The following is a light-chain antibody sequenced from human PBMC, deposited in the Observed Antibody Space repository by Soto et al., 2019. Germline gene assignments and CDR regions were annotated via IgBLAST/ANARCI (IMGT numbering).Light chain of an antibody. Sequence: DIEMTQSPPFLSASVGDRVTITCRASQSISSYLNWYQQKPGKAPKLLIYAASSLQSGVPSRFSGSGSGTDFTLTISSLQPEDFATYYCQQSYSTPRITFGQGTRLEIK. CDR1: QSISSY. V-gene: IGKV1-39*01. J-gene: IGKJ5*01. CDR2: AAS. CDR3: QQSYSTPRIT.